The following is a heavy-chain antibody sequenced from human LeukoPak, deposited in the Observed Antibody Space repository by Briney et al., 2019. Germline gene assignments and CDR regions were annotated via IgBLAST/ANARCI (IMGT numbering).Heavy chain of an antibody. CDR1: GYTFTSYA. D-gene: IGHD2-2*01. Sequence: GASVKVSFKASGYTFTSYAMHWVRQAPGQSLEWMGWINAGNGNTKYSQKFQGRVTITSDTSASTAYMELSSLRSEDTAVYYCASTGYCSSTSCYLSWFDPWGQGTLVTVSS. J-gene: IGHJ5*02. CDR2: INAGNGNT. V-gene: IGHV1-3*01. CDR3: ASTGYCSSTSCYLSWFDP.